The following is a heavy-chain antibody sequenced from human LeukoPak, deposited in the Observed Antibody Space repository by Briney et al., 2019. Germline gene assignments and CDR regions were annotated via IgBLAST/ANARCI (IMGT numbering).Heavy chain of an antibody. CDR2: IKQDGSEK. D-gene: IGHD2-15*01. CDR3: ARDYRGYRAPYYFDY. Sequence: QPGGSLRLSCAASGFTFSSYWMSWVRQAAGKGLEWVANIKQDGSEKYYVDSVKGRFTISRDNAKSSLYLQMNSLRAEDTAVYYCARDYRGYRAPYYFDYWGQGTLVTLSS. V-gene: IGHV3-7*01. J-gene: IGHJ4*02. CDR1: GFTFSSYW.